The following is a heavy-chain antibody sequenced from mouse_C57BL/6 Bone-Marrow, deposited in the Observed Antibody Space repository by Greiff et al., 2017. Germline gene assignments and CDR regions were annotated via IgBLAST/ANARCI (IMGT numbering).Heavy chain of an antibody. J-gene: IGHJ3*01. D-gene: IGHD2-2*01. CDR1: GFSFTSYG. V-gene: IGHV2-2*01. Sequence: VKLQESGPGLVQPSQSLSITCTVSGFSFTSYGVHWVRQSPGKGLEWLGVIWSGGSTAYNAAFISRLSISKDNSKSQVFFNMNSLQAVDTAIYYFARNYYGYPWFAYWGQGTLVTVSA. CDR2: IWSGGST. CDR3: ARNYYGYPWFAY.